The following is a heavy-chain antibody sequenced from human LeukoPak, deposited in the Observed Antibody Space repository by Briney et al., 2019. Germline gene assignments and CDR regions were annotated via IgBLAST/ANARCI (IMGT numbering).Heavy chain of an antibody. D-gene: IGHD6-13*01. V-gene: IGHV3-23*01. J-gene: IGHJ4*02. Sequence: PGRSLRLSCAASGFTFSSYAMSWVRQAPGKGLEWVSAISGSGGSTYYADSVKGRFTISRDNSKNTLYLQMNSLRAEDTAVYYCAKGIVSSSWYGFDYWGQGTLVTVSS. CDR3: AKGIVSSSWYGFDY. CDR2: ISGSGGST. CDR1: GFTFSSYA.